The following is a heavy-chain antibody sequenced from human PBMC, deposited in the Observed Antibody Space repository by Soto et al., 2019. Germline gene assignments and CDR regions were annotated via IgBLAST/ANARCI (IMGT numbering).Heavy chain of an antibody. Sequence: QVQLVQSGAEVKKPGSSVKVSCKASGGTFSSYAISWVRQAPGQGLEWMGGIIPIFGTANYAQKFQGRVTITADESTSTAYTELSSLRSEDTAVSYCARDLVVGATPYYYGMDVWGQGTTVTVSS. CDR2: IIPIFGTA. V-gene: IGHV1-69*01. D-gene: IGHD1-26*01. CDR3: ARDLVVGATPYYYGMDV. CDR1: GGTFSSYA. J-gene: IGHJ6*02.